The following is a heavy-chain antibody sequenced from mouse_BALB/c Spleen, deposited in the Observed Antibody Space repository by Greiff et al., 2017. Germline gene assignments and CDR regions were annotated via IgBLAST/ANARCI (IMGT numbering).Heavy chain of an antibody. D-gene: IGHD3-3*01. CDR1: GYTFTSYW. J-gene: IGHJ3*01. Sequence: QVQLQQPGAELVKPGASVKLSCKASGYTFTSYWMHWVKQRPGQGLEWIGEINPSNGRTNYNEKFKSKATMTEDKSSSTAYMQLSSLTSEDSAVYYCARDGGTRFAYWGQGTLVTVSA. CDR2: INPSNGRT. CDR3: ARDGGTRFAY. V-gene: IGHV1S81*02.